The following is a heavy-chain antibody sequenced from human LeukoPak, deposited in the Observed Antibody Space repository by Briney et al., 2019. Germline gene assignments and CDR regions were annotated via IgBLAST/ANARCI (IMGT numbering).Heavy chain of an antibody. CDR1: GFTFSSYA. D-gene: IGHD3/OR15-3a*01. Sequence: GRSLRLSCAASGFTFSSYAMHWVRQAPGKGLEWVADLSYDGTNKYYIDSVKGRFTISRDNSKNTLYLQMNSLRGEDTAVYYCARVRRTGYHFYGMDVWGQGTTVTVSS. J-gene: IGHJ6*02. CDR3: ARVRRTGYHFYGMDV. V-gene: IGHV3-30-3*01. CDR2: LSYDGTNK.